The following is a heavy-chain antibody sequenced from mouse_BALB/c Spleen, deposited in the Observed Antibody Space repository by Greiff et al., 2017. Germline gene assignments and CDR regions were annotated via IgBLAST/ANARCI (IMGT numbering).Heavy chain of an antibody. D-gene: IGHD2-1*01. J-gene: IGHJ4*01. Sequence: EVQVVESGGGLVQPGGSRKLSCAASGFTFSSFGMHWVRQAPEKGLEWVAYISSGSSTIYYADTVKGRFTISRDNPKNTLFLQMTSLMSEDTAMYYCASSGVTTWYYAMDDWGQGTSVTVSS. CDR2: ISSGSSTI. CDR3: ASSGVTTWYYAMDD. V-gene: IGHV5-17*02. CDR1: GFTFSSFG.